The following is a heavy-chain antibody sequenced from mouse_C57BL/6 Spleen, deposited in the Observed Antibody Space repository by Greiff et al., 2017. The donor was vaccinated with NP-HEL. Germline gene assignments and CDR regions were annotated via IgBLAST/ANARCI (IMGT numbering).Heavy chain of an antibody. D-gene: IGHD1-1*01. Sequence: QVQLQQSGAELVKPGASVKISCKASGYAFSSYWMNWVKQRPGKGLEWIGQIYPGDGDTNYNGKFKGKATLTADKSSSTAYMQLSSLTSEDSAVYFCARSLITTVFDYWGQGTTLTVSS. J-gene: IGHJ2*01. CDR1: GYAFSSYW. CDR2: IYPGDGDT. CDR3: ARSLITTVFDY. V-gene: IGHV1-80*01.